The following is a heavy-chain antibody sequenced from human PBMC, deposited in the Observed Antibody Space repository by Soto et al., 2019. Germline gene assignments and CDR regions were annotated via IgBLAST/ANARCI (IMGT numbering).Heavy chain of an antibody. Sequence: QVQLLESGPGLVKPSQTLSLTCSVSGDSISTVDYFWAWVRQPPGQALEYIGYIYKSATTYYNPSFESRVAIYLDTSKSQFSLIVTSLTAADTAVYFCARGRYCLTGRCFPNWFDSWGQGTLVTVSS. J-gene: IGHJ5*01. D-gene: IGHD2-15*01. CDR1: GDSISTVDYF. CDR3: ARGRYCLTGRCFPNWFDS. CDR2: IYKSATT. V-gene: IGHV4-30-4*01.